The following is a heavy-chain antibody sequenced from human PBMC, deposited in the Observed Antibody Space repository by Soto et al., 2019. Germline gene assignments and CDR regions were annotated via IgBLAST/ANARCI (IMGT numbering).Heavy chain of an antibody. J-gene: IGHJ6*02. D-gene: IGHD6-19*01. V-gene: IGHV4-39*02. Sequence: XASLSLTCTVCGGCIASLSFCRGWIRQPPGKGLAWIGTMCYSGNTYYNPSLQSRVTISVDTSKNQFSLTLTSVTAADTAVYYCAREDSYGWSGESLDVWGQGTTVTV. CDR1: GGCIASLSFC. CDR3: AREDSYGWSGESLDV. CDR2: MCYSGNT.